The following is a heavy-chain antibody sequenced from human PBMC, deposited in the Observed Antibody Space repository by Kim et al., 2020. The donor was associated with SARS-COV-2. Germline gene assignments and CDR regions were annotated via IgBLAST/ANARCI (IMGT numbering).Heavy chain of an antibody. CDR2: INGSDGHT. V-gene: IGHV3-23*01. CDR3: GRHRVGI. J-gene: IGHJ1*01. CDR1: GFTFSSSG. Sequence: GGSLRLSCAASGFTFSSSGMRWVRQAPGKGLEWVSFINGSDGHTHYADSVKGRFTISRDNSKNTLYLQMNSLRAEDTAVYYCGRHRVGIWGQGTLVTVSS.